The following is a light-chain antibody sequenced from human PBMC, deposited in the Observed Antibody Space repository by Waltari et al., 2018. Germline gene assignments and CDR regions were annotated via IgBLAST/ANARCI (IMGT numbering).Light chain of an antibody. CDR2: GAS. V-gene: IGKV3-20*01. CDR3: QQYGSSPPVT. J-gene: IGKJ4*01. Sequence: IVLTQSPGTLSLSPGERATPSCRASQSVSSNFLAWYQQKPGQAPRLLIYGASSRATGIPDRFSGSGSGTDFTLTISRLEPEDFAVYYCQQYGSSPPVTFGGGTRVEIK. CDR1: QSVSSNF.